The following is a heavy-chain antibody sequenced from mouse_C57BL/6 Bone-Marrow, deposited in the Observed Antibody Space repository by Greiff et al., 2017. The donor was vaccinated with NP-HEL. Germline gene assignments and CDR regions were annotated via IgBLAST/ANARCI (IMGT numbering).Heavy chain of an antibody. V-gene: IGHV1-22*01. CDR1: GYTFTDYN. CDR3: ARGTMVTIFDY. J-gene: IGHJ2*01. CDR2: INPNNGGT. D-gene: IGHD2-2*01. Sequence: EVKLQESGPELVKPGASVKMSCKASGYTFTDYNMHWVKQSHGKCLEWIGYINPNNGGTSYNQKFKGKATLTVNKSSSTAYMELRSLTSEDSAVYYCARGTMVTIFDYWGQGTTLTVSS.